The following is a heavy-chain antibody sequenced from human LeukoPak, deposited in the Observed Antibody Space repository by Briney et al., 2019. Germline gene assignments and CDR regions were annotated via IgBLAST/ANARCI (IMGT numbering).Heavy chain of an antibody. CDR1: GFTFNSYW. CDR3: ARGGYYYDSSGYYGPPSDYYYYYYMDV. D-gene: IGHD3-22*01. V-gene: IGHV3-74*01. J-gene: IGHJ6*03. Sequence: GGSLRLSCAASGFTFNSYWMHWVRQAPGKGLVWVSRIYSDGGRTDYADSVKGRFTISGENAKNTLYLQMNSLRAEGTAVYYCARGGYYYDSSGYYGPPSDYYYYYYMDVWGKGTTVTVSS. CDR2: IYSDGGRT.